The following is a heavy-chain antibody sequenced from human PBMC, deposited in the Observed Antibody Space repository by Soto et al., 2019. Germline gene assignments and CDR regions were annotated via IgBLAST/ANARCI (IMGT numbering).Heavy chain of an antibody. J-gene: IGHJ6*04. V-gene: IGHV4-59*08. Sequence: QVQLQESGPGLVKPSETLSLTCTVSGGSISSDYWSWIRQPPGKGLEWIGYVYYSGSTNYNPSLKSRVTISVDTSKVHFSLKLSSVTAADTAVYYCERLSKVYGTDVWGEGTTVIVSS. CDR1: GGSISSDY. CDR2: VYYSGST. CDR3: ERLSKVYGTDV.